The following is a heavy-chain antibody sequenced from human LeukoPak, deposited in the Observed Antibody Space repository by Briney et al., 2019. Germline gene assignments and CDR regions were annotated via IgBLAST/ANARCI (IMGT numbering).Heavy chain of an antibody. Sequence: PGGSLRLSCAASGFTFSSYWMHWVRQAPGKGLVWVSRINSDGSSTSYADSVKGRFTISRDNAKNSLNLQMNSLRAEDTAVYYCARETRGSYVPGLDSWGQGTLVTVSS. CDR3: ARETRGSYVPGLDS. V-gene: IGHV3-74*01. CDR2: INSDGSST. J-gene: IGHJ4*02. CDR1: GFTFSSYW. D-gene: IGHD1-26*01.